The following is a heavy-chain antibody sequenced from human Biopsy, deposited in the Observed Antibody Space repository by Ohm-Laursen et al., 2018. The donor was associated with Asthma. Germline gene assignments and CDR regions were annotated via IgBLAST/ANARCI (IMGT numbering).Heavy chain of an antibody. D-gene: IGHD5-12*01. V-gene: IGHV3-30*18. J-gene: IGHJ4*02. Sequence: SLRLSCTASGFMFRSFGMHWVRQAPGKGLEWVAVISYDGNHKFYEDSVKGRFTISRDNSKNTLYLQMNSLRTEDTAVYYCAKRRGYSGHDNDYWGQGALVIVSS. CDR1: GFMFRSFG. CDR2: ISYDGNHK. CDR3: AKRRGYSGHDNDY.